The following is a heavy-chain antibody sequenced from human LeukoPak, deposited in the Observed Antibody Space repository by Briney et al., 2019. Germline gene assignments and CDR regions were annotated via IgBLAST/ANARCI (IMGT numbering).Heavy chain of an antibody. CDR3: ARDSYSSRPFYYYYGMDV. V-gene: IGHV3-7*01. Sequence: GGPLRLSCAASGFTFSSYWMSWGRQAPGKGLEWVANIKQDGSEKYYVDSVKGRFTISRDNAKNSLYLQMNSLRAEDTAVYYCARDSYSSRPFYYYYGMDVWGQGTTVTVSS. CDR2: IKQDGSEK. CDR1: GFTFSSYW. J-gene: IGHJ6*02. D-gene: IGHD6-13*01.